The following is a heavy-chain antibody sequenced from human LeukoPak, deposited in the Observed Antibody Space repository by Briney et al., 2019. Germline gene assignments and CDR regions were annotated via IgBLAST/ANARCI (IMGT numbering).Heavy chain of an antibody. CDR3: ARAAVLGVTAFGY. D-gene: IGHD2-21*02. CDR2: INTGGTS. Sequence: SETLSLTCTVSSGSLSSYYWSYIRQSAGRGLEWIGRINTGGTSLYNPSLKSRVTMSIDTSRNQFSLKLSSVTAADTAVYYCARAAVLGVTAFGYWGQGTLVTVSS. J-gene: IGHJ4*02. V-gene: IGHV4-4*07. CDR1: SGSLSSYY.